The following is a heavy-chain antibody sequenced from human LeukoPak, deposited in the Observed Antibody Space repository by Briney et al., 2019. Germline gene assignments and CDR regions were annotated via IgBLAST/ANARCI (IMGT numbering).Heavy chain of an antibody. Sequence: GRSLRPSCVASGFTFSNYFMHWVRQAPGRGLDWVALIWSDGSSQYYADSVKGRFTISRDNSKNTLYLQMNSLRAEDTAVYYCASGVPAAIYWGQGTLVTVSS. D-gene: IGHD2-2*01. V-gene: IGHV3-33*01. CDR2: IWSDGSSQ. CDR3: ASGVPAAIY. J-gene: IGHJ4*02. CDR1: GFTFSNYF.